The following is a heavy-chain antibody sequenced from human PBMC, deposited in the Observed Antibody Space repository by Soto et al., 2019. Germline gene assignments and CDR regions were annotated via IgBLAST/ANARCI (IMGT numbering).Heavy chain of an antibody. Sequence: GGSLRLSCAASGFTFSSYSMNWVRQAPGKGLEWVSSISSSSSYIYYADSVKGRFTISRDNAKNSLYLQMNSLRAEDTAVYYCASGAGSGSYYSPYYYYYYYMDVWGKGTTVTVSS. CDR2: ISSSSSYI. J-gene: IGHJ6*03. CDR3: ASGAGSGSYYSPYYYYYYYMDV. D-gene: IGHD3-10*01. CDR1: GFTFSSYS. V-gene: IGHV3-21*01.